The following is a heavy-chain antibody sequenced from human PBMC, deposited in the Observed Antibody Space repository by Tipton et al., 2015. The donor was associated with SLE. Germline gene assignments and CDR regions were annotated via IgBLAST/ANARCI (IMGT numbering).Heavy chain of an antibody. V-gene: IGHV3-30*04. D-gene: IGHD6-13*01. CDR2: IAYDGDDR. Sequence: QLVQSGGGVVQPGRSLRLSCAASGFTFSSYAMHWVRQAPGQGLEWVAVIAYDGDDRYYPDSVKGRFTISRDNSKNTLFLQVNSLRTEDTAVYYCARGLGSSTWHIDYWGQGTQVTVSS. CDR1: GFTFSSYA. J-gene: IGHJ4*02. CDR3: ARGLGSSTWHIDY.